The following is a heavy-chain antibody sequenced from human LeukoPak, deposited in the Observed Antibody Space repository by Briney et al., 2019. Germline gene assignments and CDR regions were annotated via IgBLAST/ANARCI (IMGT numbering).Heavy chain of an antibody. V-gene: IGHV3-21*01. CDR1: GFTFSSYS. D-gene: IGHD1-14*01. J-gene: IGHJ2*01. Sequence: GGSLRLSCAASGFTFSSYSMNWVRQAPGKGLEWVSSISSSGSYIYYADSLKGRFTISRDNAENSLYLQMNSLRAEDTAVYFCARDRATPGWGNRSLDLWGRGTLVTVSS. CDR2: ISSSGSYI. CDR3: ARDRATPGWGNRSLDL.